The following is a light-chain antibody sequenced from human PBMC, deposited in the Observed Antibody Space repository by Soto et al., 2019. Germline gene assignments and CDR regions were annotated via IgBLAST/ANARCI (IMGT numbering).Light chain of an antibody. V-gene: IGLV2-14*01. Sequence: QSALTQPASVSGSTGQSITISCTGTSSDVGGYNYVSWYQQHPGKAPKLMIYDVSNRPSGVSNRFSGSKSCNTASLTISGLQAEDEADYYCSSYTSSSTRVFGGGTNLTVL. J-gene: IGLJ2*01. CDR2: DVS. CDR3: SSYTSSSTRV. CDR1: SSDVGGYNY.